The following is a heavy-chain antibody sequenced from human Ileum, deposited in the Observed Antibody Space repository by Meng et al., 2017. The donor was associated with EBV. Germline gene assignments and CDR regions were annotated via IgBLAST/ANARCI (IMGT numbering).Heavy chain of an antibody. CDR3: AKNGEKYFEY. CDR2: MSDSGIT. V-gene: IGHV4-4*02. Sequence: QVQLAESGPGLLNPSGTLSLTCAVSCGSISVINWWCWVRQSPEKGLEWIGEMSDSGITHYNPSLKSRVTISADKSNNQFSLKLTSVTSADTAVYFCAKNGEKYFEYWGQGTLVTVSS. J-gene: IGHJ4*02. CDR1: CGSISVINW.